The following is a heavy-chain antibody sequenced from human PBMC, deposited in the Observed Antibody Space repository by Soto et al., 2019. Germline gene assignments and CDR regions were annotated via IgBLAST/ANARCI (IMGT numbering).Heavy chain of an antibody. Sequence: QVQLVQSGAEVKKPGASVKVSCKASGYTFTSYGISWVRQAPGQGLEWMGWISAYNGNTNYAQKLQGRVTMTTDTATSTAYREPRSLRSDDTAVYYWGRGPSGDYYRWFDPWGQGTLVTVSA. D-gene: IGHD3-22*01. V-gene: IGHV1-18*01. CDR1: GYTFTSYG. CDR3: GRGPSGDYYRWFDP. CDR2: ISAYNGNT. J-gene: IGHJ5*02.